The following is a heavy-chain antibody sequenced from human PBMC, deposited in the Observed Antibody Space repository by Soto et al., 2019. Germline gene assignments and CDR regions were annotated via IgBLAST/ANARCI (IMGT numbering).Heavy chain of an antibody. CDR2: INPSGGRT. CDR3: AREKASTSLLTHYYYAMDV. CDR1: GYTFINYY. V-gene: IGHV1-46*01. Sequence: SVKVPGKSSGYTFINYYVHCVLRSPLQWLEWMGMINPSGGRTTYPQKFQGRVTMTRDTSTSTVYVELSSLRSDDTAVFYCAREKASTSLLTHYYYAMDVWGQGTTVTVSS. J-gene: IGHJ6*02.